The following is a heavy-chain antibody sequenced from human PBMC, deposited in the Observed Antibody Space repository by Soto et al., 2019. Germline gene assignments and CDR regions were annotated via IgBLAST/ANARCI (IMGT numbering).Heavy chain of an antibody. D-gene: IGHD3-9*01. J-gene: IGHJ3*02. CDR3: ARVTYYDIVASGTPDAFDI. CDR2: INHSGSN. V-gene: IGHV4-4*02. Sequence: SETLSLTSAVSGGSISSGNWWRWVRQPPGAGLEWIVEINHSGSNKYYPSLKSRVTISVDKSKNHLSLMLSSVTAADTAVYYCARVTYYDIVASGTPDAFDIWGQGTTVTVSS. CDR1: GGSISSGNW.